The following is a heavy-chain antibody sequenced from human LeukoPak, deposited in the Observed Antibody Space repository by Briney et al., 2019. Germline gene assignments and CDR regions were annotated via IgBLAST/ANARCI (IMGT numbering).Heavy chain of an antibody. CDR1: GFTFSSYA. D-gene: IGHD3-10*01. V-gene: IGHV3-23*01. J-gene: IGHJ4*02. CDR3: AKDQDYSGSGSPFDY. Sequence: PGGSLRLSCAASGFTFSSYAMSWVRQAPGKGLEWVSAISGSGGSTYYADSVKGRFTISRDNSKNTLYLQMNSLRAEDTAVYYCAKDQDYSGSGSPFDYWGQGTLVTVSS. CDR2: ISGSGGST.